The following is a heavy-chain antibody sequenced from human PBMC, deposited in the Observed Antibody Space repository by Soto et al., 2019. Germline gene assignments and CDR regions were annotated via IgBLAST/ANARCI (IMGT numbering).Heavy chain of an antibody. Sequence: GGSLRLSCAASGFTFSSYAMSWVRQAPGKGLEWVSAISGSGGSTYYADSVKGRFTISRDNSKNTLYLQMNSLRAEDTAVYYCAKAMGNTVTYLRYYFDYWGQGTLVTVSS. CDR2: ISGSGGST. V-gene: IGHV3-23*01. D-gene: IGHD4-17*01. CDR3: AKAMGNTVTYLRYYFDY. CDR1: GFTFSSYA. J-gene: IGHJ4*02.